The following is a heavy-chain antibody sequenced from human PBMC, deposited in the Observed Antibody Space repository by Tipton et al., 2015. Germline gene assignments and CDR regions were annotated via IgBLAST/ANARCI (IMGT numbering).Heavy chain of an antibody. D-gene: IGHD3-9*01. CDR1: AYSISSDYY. Sequence: TLSLTCAVSAYSISSDYYWGWIRQPPGKGLEWIGSLSYSGKTDYNPPLRSRVTMSRDTSKNQFSLKLTSVTAADTAVYYCACQDYDSLTRDYQTVDYWGQGTLVTVSS. CDR3: ACQDYDSLTRDYQTVDY. J-gene: IGHJ4*02. V-gene: IGHV4-38-2*01. CDR2: LSYSGKT.